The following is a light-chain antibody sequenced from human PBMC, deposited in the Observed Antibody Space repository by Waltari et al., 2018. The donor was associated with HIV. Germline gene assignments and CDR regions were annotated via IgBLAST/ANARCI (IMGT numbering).Light chain of an antibody. V-gene: IGKV3-15*01. CDR3: HQYNNWPPFT. CDR2: GAS. CDR1: QSVSSN. Sequence: EIVMTQSPATLSVSPGERATLSCRANQSVSSNLAGYQQKPGQAPRLLIYGASTRAAGIPARFSGSGSGTEFILTISSLQSEDFAVYYCHQYNNWPPFTFGPGTKVDIK. J-gene: IGKJ3*01.